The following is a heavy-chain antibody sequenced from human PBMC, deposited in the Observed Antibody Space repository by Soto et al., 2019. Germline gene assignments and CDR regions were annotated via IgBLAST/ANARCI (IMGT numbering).Heavy chain of an antibody. V-gene: IGHV3-30-3*01. CDR2: ISYDGSNK. CDR3: ARDKRGYYDILTGYYMAY. D-gene: IGHD3-9*01. CDR1: GFTFSSYA. Sequence: LRLSCAASGFTFSSYAMHWVRQAPGKGLEWVAVISYDGSNKYYADSVKGRFTISRDNSKNTLYLQMNSLRAEDTAVYYCARDKRGYYDILTGYYMAYWGQGTLVTVSS. J-gene: IGHJ4*02.